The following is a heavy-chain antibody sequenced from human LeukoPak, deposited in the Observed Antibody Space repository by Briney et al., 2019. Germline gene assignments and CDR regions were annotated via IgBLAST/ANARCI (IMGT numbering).Heavy chain of an antibody. Sequence: ASVKVSCKASGGTFSSYAISWVRQAPGQGLEWMGIINPSGGSTSYAQKFQGRVTMTRDTSTSTVYMELSSLRSEDTAVYYCARGGLRWESPSWFDPWGQGTLVTVSS. CDR3: ARGGLRWESPSWFDP. D-gene: IGHD4-23*01. J-gene: IGHJ5*02. CDR2: INPSGGST. CDR1: GGTFSSYA. V-gene: IGHV1-46*01.